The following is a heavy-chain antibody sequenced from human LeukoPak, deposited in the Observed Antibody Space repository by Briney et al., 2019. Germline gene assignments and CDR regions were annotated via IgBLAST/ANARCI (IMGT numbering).Heavy chain of an antibody. J-gene: IGHJ4*02. CDR1: GFTFDDYD. CDR2: ICWNSGSI. CDR3: AKGYSNGWRNYFDY. Sequence: SLRLSCAASGFTFDDYDRHWIRQAPGKGLEWVSGICWNSGSIGYAYSVKGRFTISRNNANNSLYQHMIMLRAEDTALYYGAKGYSNGWRNYFDYWGQGTLVTVSS. V-gene: IGHV3-9*01. D-gene: IGHD6-19*01.